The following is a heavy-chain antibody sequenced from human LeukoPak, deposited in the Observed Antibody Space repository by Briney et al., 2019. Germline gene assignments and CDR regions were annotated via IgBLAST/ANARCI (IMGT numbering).Heavy chain of an antibody. CDR2: IYYSGGT. J-gene: IGHJ4*02. V-gene: IGHV4-39*07. Sequence: SETLSLTCTVSGGSISSSSYYWGWIRQPPGKGLEGIGSIYYSGGTYYNPSLKSRVTISVDTSKNQFSLKLSSVTAADTAVYYCARASTWTYYFDYWGQGTLVTVSS. CDR1: GGSISSSSYY. CDR3: ARASTWTYYFDY. D-gene: IGHD5/OR15-5a*01.